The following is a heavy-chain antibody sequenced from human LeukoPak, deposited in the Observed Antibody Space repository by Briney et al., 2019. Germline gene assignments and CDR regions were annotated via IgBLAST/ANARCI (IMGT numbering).Heavy chain of an antibody. Sequence: WASMKASCKASGYTFIDYYIHWVRQAPGQGLEWLGWINPNSGGTNYAQKVQGRVNLIRETSINTAYMELSRLTSDDTALYYCARSGSRGRSYDDAFDIWGQGTMVTVSS. CDR3: ARSGSRGRSYDDAFDI. D-gene: IGHD3-16*01. V-gene: IGHV1-2*02. J-gene: IGHJ3*02. CDR1: GYTFIDYY. CDR2: INPNSGGT.